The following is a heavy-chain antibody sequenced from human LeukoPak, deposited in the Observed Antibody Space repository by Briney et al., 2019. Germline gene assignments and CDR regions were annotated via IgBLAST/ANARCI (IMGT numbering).Heavy chain of an antibody. CDR1: GFTFSSYG. CDR2: ISYDGSNK. J-gene: IGHJ4*02. V-gene: IGHV3-30*18. D-gene: IGHD4-17*01. CDR3: AKGGGATVTCFDY. Sequence: PGGSLRLSCAASGFTFSSYGMHWVRQAPGKGLEWVAVISYDGSNKYYADSVKGRFTISRDNSKNTLYLQMNSLRAEDTAVYYCAKGGGATVTCFDYWGQGTLVTVSS.